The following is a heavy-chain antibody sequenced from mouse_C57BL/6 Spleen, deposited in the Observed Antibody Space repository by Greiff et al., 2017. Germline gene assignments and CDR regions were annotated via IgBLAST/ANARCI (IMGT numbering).Heavy chain of an antibody. J-gene: IGHJ2*01. CDR3: ARSGTTVVVPYYFDY. V-gene: IGHV1-42*01. Sequence: VQLQQSGPELVKPGASVKISCKASGYSFTGYYMNWVKQSPEKSLEWIGEINPSTGGTTYNQKFKAKATLTVDKSSSTAYMQLKSLTSEDSAVYYCARSGTTVVVPYYFDYWGQGTTLTVSS. D-gene: IGHD1-1*01. CDR2: INPSTGGT. CDR1: GYSFTGYY.